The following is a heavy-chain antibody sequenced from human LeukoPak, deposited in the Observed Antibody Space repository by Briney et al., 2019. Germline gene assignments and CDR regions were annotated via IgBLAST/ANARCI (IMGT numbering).Heavy chain of an antibody. CDR2: INPNSGGT. V-gene: IGHV1-2*02. Sequence: ASVKVSCKASGYTFTGYYMHWVRQAPGQGLGWMGWINPNSGGTNYAQKFQGRVTMTRDTSISTAYMELSRLRSDDTAVYYCARVFSGDYLLDYWGQGTLVTVSS. CDR1: GYTFTGYY. J-gene: IGHJ4*02. D-gene: IGHD4-17*01. CDR3: ARVFSGDYLLDY.